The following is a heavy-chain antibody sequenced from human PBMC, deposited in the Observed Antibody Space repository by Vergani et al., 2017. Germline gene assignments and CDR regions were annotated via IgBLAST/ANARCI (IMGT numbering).Heavy chain of an antibody. Sequence: TASGFTVSSYAMSWVRQAPGKGLEWVSVISGTGGSTYYADSVKGRFTISRDNSKNTLYLQMNSLRPEDTAVYYCAKDWGYCSAASCGNYWGQGTLVTVSS. J-gene: IGHJ4*02. D-gene: IGHD2-15*01. CDR2: ISGTGGST. CDR3: AKDWGYCSAASCGNY. V-gene: IGHV3-23*01. CDR1: GFTVSSYA.